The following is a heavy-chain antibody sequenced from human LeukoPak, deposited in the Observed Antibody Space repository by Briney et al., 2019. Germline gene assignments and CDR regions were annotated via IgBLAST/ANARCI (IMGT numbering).Heavy chain of an antibody. CDR1: GFTFSSYA. Sequence: GGFLRLSCAASGFTFSSYAMSWVRQAPGKGLEWVSAISGSGGSTYYADSVKGRFTISRDNSKNTLYLQMNSLRAEDTAVYYCAKSPPYSYGWGYFQHWGQGTLVTVSS. D-gene: IGHD5-18*01. CDR2: ISGSGGST. J-gene: IGHJ1*01. CDR3: AKSPPYSYGWGYFQH. V-gene: IGHV3-23*01.